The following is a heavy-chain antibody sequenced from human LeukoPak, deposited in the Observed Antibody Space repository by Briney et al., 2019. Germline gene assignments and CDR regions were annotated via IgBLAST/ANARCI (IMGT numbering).Heavy chain of an antibody. Sequence: PSETLSLTCTVSGGSISSYYWSWIRQPPGKGLEWIGYIYYSGSTNYNPSLKSRVTISVDTSKNQFSLKLSSVTAADTAVYYCARGGIAAAGYFDYWGQGTLVTVSS. CDR1: GGSISSYY. CDR2: IYYSGST. J-gene: IGHJ4*02. CDR3: ARGGIAAAGYFDY. V-gene: IGHV4-59*01. D-gene: IGHD6-13*01.